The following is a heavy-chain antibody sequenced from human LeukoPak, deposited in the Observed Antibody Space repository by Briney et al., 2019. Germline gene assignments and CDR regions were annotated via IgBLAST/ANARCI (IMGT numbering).Heavy chain of an antibody. CDR2: IIPIFGTA. CDR3: ASSRYFDWLLYDY. J-gene: IGHJ4*02. CDR1: RGTLSSYV. D-gene: IGHD3-9*01. V-gene: IGHV1-69*13. Sequence: SVKVSSKPSRGTLSSYVISTVRQAPGQGLEWMGGIIPIFGTANYAQKFQGRVTITADESTSTAYMELSSLRSEDTAVYYCASSRYFDWLLYDYWGQGTLVTVSS.